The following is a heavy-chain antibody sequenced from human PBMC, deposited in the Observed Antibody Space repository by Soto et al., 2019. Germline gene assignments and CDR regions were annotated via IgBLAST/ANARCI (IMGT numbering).Heavy chain of an antibody. CDR3: ARVFREGYCTNGVCYSYSSGWYRGYYFDY. V-gene: IGHV3-11*01. D-gene: IGHD2-8*01. Sequence: QVQLVESGGGLVKPGGSLRLSCAASGFTFSDYYMSWIRQAPGKGLEWVSYISSSGSTIYYADSVKGRFTISRDNAKNSLYLQMNSLRAEDTAVYYCARVFREGYCTNGVCYSYSSGWYRGYYFDYWGQGTLVTVSS. CDR2: ISSSGSTI. CDR1: GFTFSDYY. J-gene: IGHJ4*02.